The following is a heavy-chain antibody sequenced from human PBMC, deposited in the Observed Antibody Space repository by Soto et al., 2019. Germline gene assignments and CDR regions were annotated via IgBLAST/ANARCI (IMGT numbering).Heavy chain of an antibody. V-gene: IGHV3-13*01. Sequence: EVQLVESGGGLVQPGGSLRLSCAASGFTFSSYDMHWVRQATGKGLEWVSAIGTAGDTYYPGSVKGRFTISRENAKHYLYLQMNSLRAGDTAVYYCARGGQYGDDAFDIWGQGTMVTVSS. CDR1: GFTFSSYD. CDR2: IGTAGDT. D-gene: IGHD3-10*01. CDR3: ARGGQYGDDAFDI. J-gene: IGHJ3*02.